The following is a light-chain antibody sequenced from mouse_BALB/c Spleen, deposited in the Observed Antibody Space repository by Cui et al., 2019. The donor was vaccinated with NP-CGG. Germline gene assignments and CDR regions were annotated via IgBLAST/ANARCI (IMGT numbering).Light chain of an antibody. Sequence: QPAVTTESAPTTSPGETVTLTCRSSTGAVTTSNYANWVQEKPDHLFTGLIGGTNNRAPGVPARFSGYLIGDKAALTITGAQTEDEAIYFCALWYSNHWVFGGGTKLTVL. J-gene: IGLJ1*01. CDR2: GTN. CDR1: TGAVTTSNY. V-gene: IGLV1*01. CDR3: ALWYSNHWV.